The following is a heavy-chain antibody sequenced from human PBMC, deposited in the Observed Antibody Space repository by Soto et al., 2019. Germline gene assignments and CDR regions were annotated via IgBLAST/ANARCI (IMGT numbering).Heavy chain of an antibody. CDR3: ARVPPFGR. D-gene: IGHD3-3*01. J-gene: IGHJ4*02. CDR2: IYNSGST. V-gene: IGHV4-30-2*01. Sequence: QLQLQESGSGLVKPSQTLSLTCAVSGGSISSGGYSWSWIRQPPGKGLEWIGYIYNSGSTYYNPSLKSRVTISVDRSKHHFSLQLSSVTAADSAVYYCARVPPFGRWGQGTLVTVSS. CDR1: GGSISSGGYS.